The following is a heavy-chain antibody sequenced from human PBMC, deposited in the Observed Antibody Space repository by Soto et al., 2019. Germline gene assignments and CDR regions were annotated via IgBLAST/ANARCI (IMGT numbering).Heavy chain of an antibody. CDR3: AKSPKGFVLMVYARYYFDY. CDR2: ISGSGGST. V-gene: IGHV3-23*01. CDR1: GFTFSSYA. Sequence: GGSLRLSCAASGFTFSSYAMSWVRQAPGKGLEWVSAISGSGGSTYYADSVKGRFTISRDNSKNTLYLQMNSLRAEDTAVYYCAKSPKGFVLMVYARYYFDYWGQGTLVTVSS. J-gene: IGHJ4*02. D-gene: IGHD2-8*01.